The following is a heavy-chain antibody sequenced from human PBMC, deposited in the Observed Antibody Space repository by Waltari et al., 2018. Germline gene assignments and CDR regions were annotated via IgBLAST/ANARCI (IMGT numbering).Heavy chain of an antibody. CDR2: ISIGGTKL. D-gene: IGHD1-1*01. J-gene: IGHJ4*02. CDR3: AKEIRPNDF. CDR1: GFRFSSSS. Sequence: EVQLLESGGGFVQPGGSLRLSCVVSGFRFSSSSMSWVRQAPGEGLEWVSSISIGGTKLYYADSVKGRFTISRDNSKNALHLQMNSLRAEDTAIYYCAKEIRPNDFWGQGTLVTVSS. V-gene: IGHV3-23*01.